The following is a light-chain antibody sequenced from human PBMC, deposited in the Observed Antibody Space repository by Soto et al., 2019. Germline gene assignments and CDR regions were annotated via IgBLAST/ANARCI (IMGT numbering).Light chain of an antibody. CDR3: QQRSNWPLT. CDR1: QSVSSY. CDR2: DAS. Sequence: EIVLTQSPATLSLSPGERATLSCRASQSVSSYLAWYQQKPGQAPRLLIYDASNRATGIPARFSSSGSGTDFTLTISSLEPEDVAVYCCQQRSNWPLTFGPGTKVDIK. J-gene: IGKJ3*01. V-gene: IGKV3-11*01.